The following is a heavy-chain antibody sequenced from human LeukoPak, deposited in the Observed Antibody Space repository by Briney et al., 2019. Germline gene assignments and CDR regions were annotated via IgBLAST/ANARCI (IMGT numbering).Heavy chain of an antibody. J-gene: IGHJ6*02. CDR2: IYYSGST. V-gene: IGHV4-59*08. CDR1: GGSISSYY. CDR3: ARHDVTAGMDV. Sequence: SETLSLTCTVSGGSISSYYWSWIRQPPGKGLEWIGYIYYSGSTNYNPSLKSRVTISVDTSKNQFSLKLSSVTAADTAVYYCARHDVTAGMDVWGQGTTVTVSS. D-gene: IGHD2/OR15-2a*01.